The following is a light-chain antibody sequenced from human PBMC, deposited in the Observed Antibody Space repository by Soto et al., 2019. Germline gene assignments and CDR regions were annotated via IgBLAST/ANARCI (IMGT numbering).Light chain of an antibody. CDR2: AAS. V-gene: IGKV1-8*01. J-gene: IGKJ4*01. CDR1: QGISSY. CDR3: QQYYNYPIT. Sequence: AIRMTQSPSSLSASTGDRVTITCRASQGISSYLAWYQQKPGKAPKLLIYAASTLQSGVPSRFSGSGSGTDFTLTISCLQSEDFATYYCQQYYNYPITFGGGTKVDIK.